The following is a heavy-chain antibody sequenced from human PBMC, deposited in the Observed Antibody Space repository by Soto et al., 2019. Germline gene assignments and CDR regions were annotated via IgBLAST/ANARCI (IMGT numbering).Heavy chain of an antibody. CDR2: ISGSGGST. J-gene: IGHJ6*02. Sequence: PGGSLRLSCAASGFTFSSYAMSWVRQAPGKGLEWVSAISGSGGSTYYADSVKGRFTISRDNSKNTLYLQMNSLRAEDTAVYYCAKGMSGSGSSWKQYYYYYYGMDVWGQGTTVTV. CDR1: GFTFSSYA. V-gene: IGHV3-23*01. D-gene: IGHD6-13*01. CDR3: AKGMSGSGSSWKQYYYYYYGMDV.